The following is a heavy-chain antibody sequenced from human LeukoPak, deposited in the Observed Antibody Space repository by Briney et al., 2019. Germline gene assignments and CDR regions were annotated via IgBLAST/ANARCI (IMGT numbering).Heavy chain of an antibody. CDR3: ARGGNPPDY. CDR2: IYHSGST. D-gene: IGHD2/OR15-2a*01. CDR1: GYSISSGYY. Sequence: SETLSLTCAVSGYSISSGYYWGWIRQPPGKGLEWIGSIYHSGSTYYNPSLKSRVTISVDTSKNQFSLKLSSVTAADTAVYYCARGGNPPDYWGQGTLVTVSS. J-gene: IGHJ4*02. V-gene: IGHV4-38-2*01.